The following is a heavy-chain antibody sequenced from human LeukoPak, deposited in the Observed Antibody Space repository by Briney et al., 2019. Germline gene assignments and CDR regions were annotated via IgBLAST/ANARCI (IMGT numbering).Heavy chain of an antibody. D-gene: IGHD3-10*01. CDR1: GFTFSSYA. CDR2: ISGSGGST. Sequence: PGGSLRLSCAASGFTFSSYAMSWVRQAPGKGLEWVSAISGSGGSTYYADSVKGRFTISRDNSKNTLYLQMNSLRAEDTVVYYCAKAPYYYGSGSYHDYWGQGTLVTVSS. J-gene: IGHJ4*02. CDR3: AKAPYYYGSGSYHDY. V-gene: IGHV3-23*01.